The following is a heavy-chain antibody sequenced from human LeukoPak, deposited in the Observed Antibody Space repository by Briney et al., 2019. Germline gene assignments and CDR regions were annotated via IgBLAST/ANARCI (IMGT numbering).Heavy chain of an antibody. J-gene: IGHJ4*02. V-gene: IGHV4-59*13. Sequence: PSETQSLTCTVSGGAISTFYWNWIRQPPGKALEWIGCIQYSGSTEYTPSLESRVTISVDTSKNQFSLKLTSVTAADTAVYYCARGYGYNSEYWGQGTLVTVSP. CDR3: ARGYGYNSEY. CDR1: GGAISTFY. D-gene: IGHD5-24*01. CDR2: IQYSGST.